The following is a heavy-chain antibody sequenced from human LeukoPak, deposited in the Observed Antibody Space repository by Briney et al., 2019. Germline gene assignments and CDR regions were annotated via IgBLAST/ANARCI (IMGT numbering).Heavy chain of an antibody. CDR2: ITSGGGYT. Sequence: GGSLRLSCAASGFTFSTYNMNWVRQAPGKGLEWVSSITSGGGYTYYADSVKGRFTTSRDNAKNSLSLRLDSLRAEDTAVYYCARGHYDVLTSSYKWTPDYWGQGTLITVSS. D-gene: IGHD3-9*01. CDR1: GFTFSTYN. V-gene: IGHV3-21*06. J-gene: IGHJ4*02. CDR3: ARGHYDVLTSSYKWTPDY.